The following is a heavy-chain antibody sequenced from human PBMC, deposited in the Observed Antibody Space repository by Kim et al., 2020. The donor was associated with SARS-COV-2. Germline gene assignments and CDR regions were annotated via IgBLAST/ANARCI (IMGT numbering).Heavy chain of an antibody. V-gene: IGHV3-73*01. Sequence: GGSLRLSCAASGFTFSGSAMHWVRQASGKGLEWVGRIRDKANSYATAYAASVKGRFTISRDDSKNTAYLQMNSLKTDDTAVYYCAGWDSYCSTTTCTALGMDVWGQGTTVTVSS. J-gene: IGHJ6*02. CDR2: IRDKANSYAT. D-gene: IGHD2-2*01. CDR3: AGWDSYCSTTTCTALGMDV. CDR1: GFTFSGSA.